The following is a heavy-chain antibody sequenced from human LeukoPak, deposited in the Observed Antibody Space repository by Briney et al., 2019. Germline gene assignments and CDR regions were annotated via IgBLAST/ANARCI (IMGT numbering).Heavy chain of an antibody. V-gene: IGHV3-21*01. D-gene: IGHD1-1*01. CDR1: GFTFSSYS. Sequence: GGSLRLSCAASGFTFSSYSMNWVRQAPGKGLEWVSSISSSSSYIYYADSVKGRFTISRDNAKNSLYLQMNSLRAEDTAVYYCARDRLSQLERRKAATNAFDIWGQGTMVTVSS. J-gene: IGHJ3*02. CDR2: ISSSSSYI. CDR3: ARDRLSQLERRKAATNAFDI.